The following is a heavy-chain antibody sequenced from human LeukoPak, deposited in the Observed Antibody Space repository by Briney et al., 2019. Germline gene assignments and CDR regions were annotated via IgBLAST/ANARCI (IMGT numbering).Heavy chain of an antibody. V-gene: IGHV1-2*02. CDR1: GYTFTGYY. CDR3: ARHRSGRWLPRGYFDY. J-gene: IGHJ4*02. CDR2: INPNSGGT. D-gene: IGHD5-24*01. Sequence: GASVKVSCKASGYTFTGYYMHWVRQAPGQGLEWMGWINPNSGGTNYAQKFQGRVTMTRDTSISTAYMELSRLRSDDTAVYYCARHRSGRWLPRGYFDYWGQGTLVTVSS.